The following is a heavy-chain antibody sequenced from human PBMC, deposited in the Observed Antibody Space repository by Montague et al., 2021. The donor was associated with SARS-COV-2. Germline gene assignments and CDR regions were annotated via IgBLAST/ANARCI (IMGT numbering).Heavy chain of an antibody. CDR2: ISGSGGNT. D-gene: IGHD3-10*01. J-gene: IGHJ4*02. V-gene: IGHV3-23*01. CDR1: GFYA. CDR3: AKAPTMVRGVYFDY. Sequence: SLRLSCAASGFYAMSWVRQAPGKGLEWVSVISGSGGNTYYADSVKGQFTISRDNSKNTLYLQMNSLRAEDTAVYYCAKAPTMVRGVYFDYWGQGTLVTVSS.